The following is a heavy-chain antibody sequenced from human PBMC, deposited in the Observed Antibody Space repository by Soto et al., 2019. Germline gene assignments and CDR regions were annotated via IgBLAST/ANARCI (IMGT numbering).Heavy chain of an antibody. D-gene: IGHD6-6*01. CDR2: INHSGST. CDR1: GGSFSGYY. J-gene: IGHJ4*02. V-gene: IGHV4-34*01. CDR3: ARGPILYSSSYYFDY. Sequence: SETLSLTCAVYGGSFSGYYWSWIRQPPGKGLEWIGEINHSGSTNYNPSLKSRVTISVDTSKNQFSLKLSSVTAADTAVYYCARGPILYSSSYYFDYWGQGTLVTVSS.